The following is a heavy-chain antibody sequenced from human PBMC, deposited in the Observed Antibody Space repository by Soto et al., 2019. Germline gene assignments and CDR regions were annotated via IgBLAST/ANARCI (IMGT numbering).Heavy chain of an antibody. CDR1: GGTFRSYS. J-gene: IGHJ6*02. CDR3: ARPDEGGYSSNHHYYYALDV. V-gene: IGHV1-69*13. D-gene: IGHD3-22*01. CDR2: IIPIFDIT. Sequence: SVKVSCKASGGTFRSYSISWVRQAPGQGLEWMGGIIPIFDITNYAQKFQGRVTITADESTSTAYMELSSLGSDDTAVYYCARPDEGGYSSNHHYYYALDVWGQGTTVTVSS.